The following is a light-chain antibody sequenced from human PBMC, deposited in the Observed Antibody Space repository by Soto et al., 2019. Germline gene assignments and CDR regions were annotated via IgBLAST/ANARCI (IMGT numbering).Light chain of an antibody. V-gene: IGLV2-14*01. CDR2: DVS. CDR3: SSYTSSSTPYV. J-gene: IGLJ1*01. Sequence: QSALTQPASVSGSHLQSITISCTGTSSDVGGYNYVSWYQQHPGKAPKLMIYDVSNRPSGVSNRFSGSKSGNTASLTISGLQAEDEADYYCSSYTSSSTPYVFGTGTKVTVL. CDR1: SSDVGGYNY.